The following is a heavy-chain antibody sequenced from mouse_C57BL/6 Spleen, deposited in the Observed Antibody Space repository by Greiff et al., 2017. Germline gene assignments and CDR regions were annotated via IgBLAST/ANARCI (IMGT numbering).Heavy chain of an antibody. V-gene: IGHV1-15*01. CDR2: IDPATGGT. CDR3: TRSGYPCYFDH. D-gene: IGHD1-2*01. CDR1: GYTFTDYE. J-gene: IGHJ2*01. Sequence: VQLQQSGAELVRPGASVTLSCKASGYTFTDYEMHWVKQTPVHGLEWIGAIDPATGGTAYNQKFKGKAILTADKSSSTAYMELRSLTSEDSAVYYCTRSGYPCYFDHWGQGTTRTGSS.